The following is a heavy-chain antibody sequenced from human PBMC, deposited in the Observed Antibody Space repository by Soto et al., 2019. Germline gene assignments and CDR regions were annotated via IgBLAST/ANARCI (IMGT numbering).Heavy chain of an antibody. Sequence: QLQLQESGPGLVKPSETLSLTCTVSGGSISSSSYYWGWIRQPPGKGLEWIGSIYYSGSTYYNPSLKSRVTISVDTSKNQFSLKLSSVTAADTAVYYCAREVGRRQGRDYWGQGTLVTVSS. D-gene: IGHD2-15*01. CDR1: GGSISSSSYY. J-gene: IGHJ4*02. V-gene: IGHV4-39*02. CDR3: AREVGRRQGRDY. CDR2: IYYSGST.